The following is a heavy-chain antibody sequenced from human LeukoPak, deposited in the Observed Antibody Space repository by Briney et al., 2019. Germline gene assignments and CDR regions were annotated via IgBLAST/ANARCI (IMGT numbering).Heavy chain of an antibody. CDR3: ARDQAYYFSFADY. Sequence: GSSLRLSCAASGFTFSRHVMQWVRQAPGKGLEWVAVISYDGNNRFYADSVKGRFTIPRDNSRNTLYLQMNDPRAEDTAVYYCARDQAYYFSFADYWGQGNLVTVSS. V-gene: IGHV3-30*07. J-gene: IGHJ4*02. CDR2: ISYDGNNR. CDR1: GFTFSRHV. D-gene: IGHD2/OR15-2a*01.